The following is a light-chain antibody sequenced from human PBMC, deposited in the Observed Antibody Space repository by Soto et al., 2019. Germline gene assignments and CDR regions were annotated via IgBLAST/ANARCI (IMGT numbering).Light chain of an antibody. V-gene: IGKV3-20*01. CDR2: ATS. CDR1: QSFSSSY. J-gene: IGKJ1*01. CDR3: QQYGTSPRT. Sequence: EIVFTQSPGTLSLSPGERATLSCRASQSFSSSYLAWYQQKPGQAPRLLIYATSSRATGIPDRFSGSGSQTDFTLTISRXEPEDFAVYYCQQYGTSPRTFGQGTKVDIK.